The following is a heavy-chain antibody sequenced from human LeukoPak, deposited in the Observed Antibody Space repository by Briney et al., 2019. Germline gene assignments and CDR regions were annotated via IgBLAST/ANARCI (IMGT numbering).Heavy chain of an antibody. CDR3: AREPYSGYDSYFDY. Sequence: GGSLRLSCAASGFTFSSYGMHWVRQAPGKGLEWVAVISYDGSDKYYADSVKGRFTISRDNSKNTLYLQMNSLRAEDTAVYYCAREPYSGYDSYFDYWGQGTLVTVSS. CDR2: ISYDGSDK. V-gene: IGHV3-30*03. J-gene: IGHJ4*02. CDR1: GFTFSSYG. D-gene: IGHD5-12*01.